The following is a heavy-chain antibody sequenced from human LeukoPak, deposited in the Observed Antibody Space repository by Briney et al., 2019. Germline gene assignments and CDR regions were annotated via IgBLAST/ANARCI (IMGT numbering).Heavy chain of an antibody. CDR2: FDPEDGET. Sequence: ASMKVSCKVSGYTLTELSMHWVRQAPGKGLEWMGGFDPEDGETIYAQKFQGRVTMTEDTSTDTAYMELSSLRSEDTAVYYCATRSRYYHDAFDIWGQGTMVTVSS. J-gene: IGHJ3*02. D-gene: IGHD3-10*01. V-gene: IGHV1-24*01. CDR1: GYTLTELS. CDR3: ATRSRYYHDAFDI.